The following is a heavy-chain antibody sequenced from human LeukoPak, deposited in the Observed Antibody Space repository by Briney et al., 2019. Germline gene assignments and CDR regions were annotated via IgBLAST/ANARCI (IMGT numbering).Heavy chain of an antibody. CDR1: GFTFSSYS. Sequence: PGGSLRLSCAASGFTFSSYSMNWVRQAPGKGLEWVSAISGSGGSTYYADSVKGRFTISRDNSKNTLYLQMNSLRAEDTAVYYCAKKYYDSSGYYFYWGQGTLVTVSS. D-gene: IGHD3-22*01. J-gene: IGHJ4*02. CDR2: ISGSGGST. CDR3: AKKYYDSSGYYFY. V-gene: IGHV3-23*01.